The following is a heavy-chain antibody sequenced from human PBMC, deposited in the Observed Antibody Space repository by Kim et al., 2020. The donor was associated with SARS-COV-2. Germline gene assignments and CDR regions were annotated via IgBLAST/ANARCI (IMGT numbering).Heavy chain of an antibody. Sequence: PSLKSRVTISVDTSKNQFSLKLSSVTAADTAVYYCARDRTAAASRWFDPWGQGTLVTVSS. J-gene: IGHJ5*02. CDR3: ARDRTAAASRWFDP. D-gene: IGHD6-13*01. V-gene: IGHV4-59*01.